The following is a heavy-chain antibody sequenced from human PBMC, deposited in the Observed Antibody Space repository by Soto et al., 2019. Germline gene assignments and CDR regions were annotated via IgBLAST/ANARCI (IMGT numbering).Heavy chain of an antibody. Sequence: QVQLVQSGAEVKKPGASVKVSCKASGYTFTSYDINWVRQATGQGLEWMGWMNPNSGNTGYAQKFQXXVXMXXNTSISTAYMELSSLRSEDTAVYYCATRIAVAAGRWGQGTLVTVSS. CDR1: GYTFTSYD. V-gene: IGHV1-8*01. CDR3: ATRIAVAAGR. CDR2: MNPNSGNT. J-gene: IGHJ4*02. D-gene: IGHD6-19*01.